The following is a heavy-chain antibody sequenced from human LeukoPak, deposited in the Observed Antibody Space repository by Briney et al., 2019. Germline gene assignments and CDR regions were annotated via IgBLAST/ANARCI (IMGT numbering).Heavy chain of an antibody. Sequence: GGPLRLSCAASGFTFSDHYMDWVRQAPGKGLEWVGRTRNKPNIYITDYAASVKGRFTISRDDSKTSLYLQMNSLKTEDTAVYYCARGYYSGSQRAFDVWGQGTMVTVSS. D-gene: IGHD1-26*01. CDR1: GFTFSDHY. CDR3: ARGYYSGSQRAFDV. J-gene: IGHJ3*01. CDR2: TRNKPNIYIT. V-gene: IGHV3-72*01.